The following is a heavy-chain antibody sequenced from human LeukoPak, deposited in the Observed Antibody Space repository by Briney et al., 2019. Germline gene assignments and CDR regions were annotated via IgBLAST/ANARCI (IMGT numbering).Heavy chain of an antibody. CDR2: SHNSGTT. CDR3: ARHPHHSLYSNGIEIKPLTGALDI. CDR1: GASVSHYS. Sequence: SETLSLTCNVSGASVSHYSWSWIRQPPGKGLEWIAYSHNSGTTRYNPSVKSRLTVSIDTSTNQFSLSLSSVTAADTAVYYCARHPHHSLYSNGIEIKPLTGALDIWGQGTLVTVSS. J-gene: IGHJ3*02. V-gene: IGHV4-59*08. D-gene: IGHD2-8*01.